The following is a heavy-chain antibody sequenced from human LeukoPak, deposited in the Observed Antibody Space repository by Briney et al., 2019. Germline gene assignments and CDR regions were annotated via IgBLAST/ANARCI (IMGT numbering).Heavy chain of an antibody. Sequence: GGSLRLSCVGSGFTFSNNPLSWVRQAPGKGLEWVSANSGSGGNTYYADSVRGRFTISRDNSKNTLFLQMNTLRADDTAVYYCATTKQARRYFDYWGQGTLVTVSS. V-gene: IGHV3-23*01. D-gene: IGHD1-1*01. CDR3: ATTKQARRYFDY. CDR1: GFTFSNNP. J-gene: IGHJ4*02. CDR2: NSGSGGNT.